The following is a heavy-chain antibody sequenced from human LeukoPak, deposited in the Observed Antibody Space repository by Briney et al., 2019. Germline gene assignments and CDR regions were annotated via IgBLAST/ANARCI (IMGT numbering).Heavy chain of an antibody. J-gene: IGHJ5*02. CDR3: ARDGAAYDFWSGYPSPYNWFDP. Sequence: EASVKVSCKAAGYTFTGYYMFWVRQAPGQGLEWMGRINPNSGGTNYAQKFQGRVTMTRDTSISTAYMELSRLRSDDTVVYYCARDGAAYDFWSGYPSPYNWFDPWGQGTLVTVSS. CDR1: GYTFTGYY. CDR2: INPNSGGT. D-gene: IGHD3-3*01. V-gene: IGHV1-2*05.